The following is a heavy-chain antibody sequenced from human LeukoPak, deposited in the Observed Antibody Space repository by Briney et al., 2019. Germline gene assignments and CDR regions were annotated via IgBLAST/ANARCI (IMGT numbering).Heavy chain of an antibody. Sequence: GASVKVSCKASGYTFTSYAMNWARQAPGQGLEWMGWINTNTGNPTYSQGFTGRFVFSLDTSVRTAYLQISSLKAEDTAVYYCAREGGVRGVIISSWFDPWGQGTLVTVSS. V-gene: IGHV7-4-1*02. CDR1: GYTFTSYA. CDR3: AREGGVRGVIISSWFDP. J-gene: IGHJ5*02. CDR2: INTNTGNP. D-gene: IGHD3-10*01.